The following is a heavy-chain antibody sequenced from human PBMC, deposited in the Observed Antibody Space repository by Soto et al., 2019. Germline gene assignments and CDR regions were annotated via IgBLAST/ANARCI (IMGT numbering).Heavy chain of an antibody. V-gene: IGHV2-5*04. CDR2: IYWNDDQ. CDR1: GFSLTTSRVG. J-gene: IGHJ4*02. Sequence: QITLKESGPTLVKPTQALTLTCTFSGFSLTTSRVGVGWVRQPPGKALEWLALIYWNDDQHHSPSLETRLTTXKXTXXNQVFLIITNVDPVDTGTYYCARLAVAGTVGYFDYWGQGSLVAVSS. D-gene: IGHD6-19*01. CDR3: ARLAVAGTVGYFDY.